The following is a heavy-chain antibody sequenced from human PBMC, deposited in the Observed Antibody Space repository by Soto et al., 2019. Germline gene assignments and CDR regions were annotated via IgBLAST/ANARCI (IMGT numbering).Heavy chain of an antibody. Sequence: GGSLRLSCAASGFTFSSYAMSWVRQAPGKGLEWVSAISGSGGSTYYADSVKGRFIISRDNSKNSLYLQMNSLRAEDTAVYYCARDPYGDYSNWFDPWGQGTLVTVSS. D-gene: IGHD4-17*01. CDR3: ARDPYGDYSNWFDP. CDR2: ISGSGGST. J-gene: IGHJ5*02. V-gene: IGHV3-23*01. CDR1: GFTFSSYA.